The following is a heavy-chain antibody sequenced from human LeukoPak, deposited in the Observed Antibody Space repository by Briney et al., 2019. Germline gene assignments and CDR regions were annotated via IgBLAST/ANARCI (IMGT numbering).Heavy chain of an antibody. CDR1: GFTFDDYV. Sequence: GRSLRLSCAASGFTFDDYVMHWVRQAPGKGLEWVSGISWNSGSIGYADSVKGRFTISRDNAKNSLYLQMNSLRAEDMALYYCAKDMGDSIAARPGAFDYWGQATLVTVSS. CDR2: ISWNSGSI. D-gene: IGHD6-6*01. CDR3: AKDMGDSIAARPGAFDY. J-gene: IGHJ4*02. V-gene: IGHV3-9*03.